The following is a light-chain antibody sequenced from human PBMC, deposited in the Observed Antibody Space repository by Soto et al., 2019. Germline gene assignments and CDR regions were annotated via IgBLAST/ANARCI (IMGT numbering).Light chain of an antibody. CDR2: RDN. V-gene: IGLV1-47*01. CDR3: AAWDDTVRSYV. Sequence: QSVLTQPPSVSGTPGQRVTISCSGGISNIATNYVHWFQQLPGTAPKVLSNRDNQRPSAVPDRFSGSKSGTSASLAISGLRSEDEAEYYCAAWDDTVRSYVFGTGTKLTVL. J-gene: IGLJ1*01. CDR1: ISNIATNY.